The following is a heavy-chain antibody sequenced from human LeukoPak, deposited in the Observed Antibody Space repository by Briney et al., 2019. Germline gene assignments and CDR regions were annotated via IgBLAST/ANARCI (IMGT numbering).Heavy chain of an antibody. CDR1: GYTFTSYG. Sequence: ASVKVSCKASGYTFTSYGISWVRQAPGQGLEWMGWISAYNGNTNYAQKLQGRVTMTRDTSISTAYMELSRLRSDDTAVYYCARGGDSSGWYVLLYWGQGTLVTVSS. J-gene: IGHJ4*02. CDR3: ARGGDSSGWYVLLY. CDR2: ISAYNGNT. D-gene: IGHD6-19*01. V-gene: IGHV1-18*01.